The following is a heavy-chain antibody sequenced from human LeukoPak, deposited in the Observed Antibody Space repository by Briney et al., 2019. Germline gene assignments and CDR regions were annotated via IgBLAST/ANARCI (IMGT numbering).Heavy chain of an antibody. CDR1: GFSFSNYW. D-gene: IGHD1-26*01. CDR3: AREEGATDY. Sequence: PGGSLRLSCAASGFSFSNYWMHWVRQAPGKGLVWVSHINGDGNRKNYADSVKGRFTISRDNAKNTLYLQMNSLRAEDTAVYFCAREEGATDYWGQGTLVTVSS. CDR2: INGDGNRK. V-gene: IGHV3-74*01. J-gene: IGHJ4*02.